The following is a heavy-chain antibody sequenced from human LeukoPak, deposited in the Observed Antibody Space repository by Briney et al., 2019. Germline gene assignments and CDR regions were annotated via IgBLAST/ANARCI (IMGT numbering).Heavy chain of an antibody. V-gene: IGHV3-30-3*01. J-gene: IGHJ4*02. CDR3: ARDSRRYCSGGSCYATPFDY. CDR2: ISYDGSNK. Sequence: GRSLRLSCAASGFTFSSYAMHWVRQAPGKGLEWVAVISYDGSNKYYADSVKGRFTISRDNSKNTLYLQMNSLRAKDTAVYYCARDSRRYCSGGSCYATPFDYWGQGTLVTASS. CDR1: GFTFSSYA. D-gene: IGHD2-15*01.